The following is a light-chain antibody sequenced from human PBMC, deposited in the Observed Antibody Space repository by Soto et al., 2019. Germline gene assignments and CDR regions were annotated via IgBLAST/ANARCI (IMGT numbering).Light chain of an antibody. CDR3: AVWDETLIEV. V-gene: IGLV1-44*01. CDR2: NDD. Sequence: QSVLTQPPSASGTPGQTVTISCSGSSSNIGTNSVNWYQHVPGAAPSLLIYNDDQRPSGVPGRFSGSKSGTSASLAISGLRSEDEADYFCAVWDETLIEVFGTGIKLTVL. CDR1: SSNIGTNS. J-gene: IGLJ1*01.